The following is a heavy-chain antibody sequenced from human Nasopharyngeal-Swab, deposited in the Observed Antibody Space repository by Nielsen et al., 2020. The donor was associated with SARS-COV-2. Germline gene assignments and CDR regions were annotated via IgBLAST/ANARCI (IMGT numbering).Heavy chain of an antibody. CDR3: ARERRGGYHDAFDI. Sequence: ASVKVSCKASGYTFTDYGISWVRRAPGQGLEWMGWLSAYNGNTNYAQRVQGRVTMTTDTSTGTAYMELRSLRSDDTAVYYCARERRGGYHDAFDIWGQGTMVTVSS. D-gene: IGHD2-15*01. CDR1: GYTFTDYG. V-gene: IGHV1-18*01. CDR2: LSAYNGNT. J-gene: IGHJ3*02.